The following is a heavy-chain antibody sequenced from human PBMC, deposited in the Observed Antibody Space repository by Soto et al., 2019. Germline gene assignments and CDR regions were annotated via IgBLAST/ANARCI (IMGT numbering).Heavy chain of an antibody. CDR2: ISYDGSNK. CDR3: ARDELVVVAAIDY. V-gene: IGHV3-30-3*01. CDR1: GFTFSSYA. Sequence: QVQLVESGGGVVQPGRSLRLSCAASGFTFSSYAMHWVRQAPGKGLEWVAVISYDGSNKYYADSVKSRFTISRDKSKNTLYLQMNSLRAEDTAVYYCARDELVVVAAIDYWGQGTLVTVSS. J-gene: IGHJ4*02. D-gene: IGHD2-15*01.